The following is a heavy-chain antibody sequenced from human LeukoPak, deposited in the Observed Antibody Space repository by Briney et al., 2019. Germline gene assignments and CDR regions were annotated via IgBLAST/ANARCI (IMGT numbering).Heavy chain of an antibody. J-gene: IGHJ4*02. Sequence: GGSLRLFCAASGFTFGSYTMIWVRQAPGKGLEWVSSISSSRSYIYYADSVKGRFTSSRDNAKKSLYLQMNSLRAEDTAVYYCSRVGIAVANRGSDYWGQGTLVTVSS. D-gene: IGHD6-19*01. CDR2: ISSSRSYI. V-gene: IGHV3-21*01. CDR3: SRVGIAVANRGSDY. CDR1: GFTFGSYT.